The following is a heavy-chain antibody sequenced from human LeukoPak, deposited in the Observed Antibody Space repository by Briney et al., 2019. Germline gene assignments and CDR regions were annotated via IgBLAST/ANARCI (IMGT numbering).Heavy chain of an antibody. Sequence: GGSLRLSCAASGFTFSRYAMSWVRQAPGKGLEWDSAISGSGGSTYYADSVKGRFTISRDNSKNTLYLQMNSLRAEDTAVYYCAKDKPRGYSYGYYGYWGQGTLVTVSS. V-gene: IGHV3-23*01. D-gene: IGHD5-18*01. CDR3: AKDKPRGYSYGYYGY. CDR1: GFTFSRYA. CDR2: ISGSGGST. J-gene: IGHJ4*02.